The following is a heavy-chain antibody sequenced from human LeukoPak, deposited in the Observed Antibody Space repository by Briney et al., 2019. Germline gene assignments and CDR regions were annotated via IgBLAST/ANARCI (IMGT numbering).Heavy chain of an antibody. CDR1: GGSISSGGYY. CDR2: IYYSGST. CDR3: AGLYSSSWYRNYGMDV. V-gene: IGHV4-31*03. Sequence: PSPTLSLTCTVSGGSISSGGYYWSWIRQHPGKGLEWIGYIYYSGSTYYNPSLKSRVTISVDTSKNQFSLKLSSVTAADTAVYYCAGLYSSSWYRNYGMDVWGQGTTVTVSS. D-gene: IGHD6-13*01. J-gene: IGHJ6*02.